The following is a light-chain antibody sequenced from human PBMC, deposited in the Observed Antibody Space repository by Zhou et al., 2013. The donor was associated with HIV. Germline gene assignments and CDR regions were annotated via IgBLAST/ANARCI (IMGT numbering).Light chain of an antibody. V-gene: IGKV3D-20*02. CDR3: QQRSNWPPWT. CDR2: GTS. J-gene: IGKJ1*01. CDR1: QTIRSSY. Sequence: EIVLTQSPGTLSLSPGERVTLSCRASQTIRSSYLAWYQQKPGQAPKLLIYGTSTRATGVPDRFSGSGSGTDFTLTISSLEPEDFAVYYCQQRSNWPPWTFGQGTKVEIK.